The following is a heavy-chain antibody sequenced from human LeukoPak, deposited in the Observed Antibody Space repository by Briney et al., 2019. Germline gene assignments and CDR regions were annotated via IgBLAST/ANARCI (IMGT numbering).Heavy chain of an antibody. CDR2: ISGGGGST. Sequence: TGGSLRLSCAASGFTFSGYAMSWVRQAPGKGLEWVSAISGGGGSTYYADSVKGRFTISRDNAKNTLYLQLNSLRAEDTAVYFCAKRSYGWGSYYNNPPYYFDYWGQGTLVTVSS. CDR1: GFTFSGYA. CDR3: AKRSYGWGSYYNNPPYYFDY. J-gene: IGHJ4*02. V-gene: IGHV3-23*01. D-gene: IGHD3-10*01.